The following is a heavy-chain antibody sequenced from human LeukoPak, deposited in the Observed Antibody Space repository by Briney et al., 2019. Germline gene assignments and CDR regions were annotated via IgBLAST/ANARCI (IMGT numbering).Heavy chain of an antibody. D-gene: IGHD6-19*01. Sequence: GGSLRLSCAASGFTFSSYAMHWVRQAPGKGLEWVSGIFGSGGSTHYADSVKGRFTISRDNSKNTVYLQMNSLRAEDTAVYYCAKTTTGYSSGRYPGWPVDYWGQGTLVTVSS. J-gene: IGHJ4*02. V-gene: IGHV3-23*01. CDR2: IFGSGGST. CDR3: AKTTTGYSSGRYPGWPVDY. CDR1: GFTFSSYA.